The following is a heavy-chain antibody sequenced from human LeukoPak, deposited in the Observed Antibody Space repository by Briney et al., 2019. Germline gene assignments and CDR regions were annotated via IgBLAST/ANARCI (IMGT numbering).Heavy chain of an antibody. CDR1: GFTFSYYG. J-gene: IGHJ5*02. CDR3: AKSVAGNLNWFDP. V-gene: IGHV3-30*18. D-gene: IGHD6-19*01. Sequence: GGSLRLSCAASGFTFSYYGMHWVRQAPGKWLDWVAVISYDGGNKYYADSVKGRFTISRDNSKNSLYLQMNSLRAEDMAVYYCAKSVAGNLNWFDPWGQGTLVTVSS. CDR2: ISYDGGNK.